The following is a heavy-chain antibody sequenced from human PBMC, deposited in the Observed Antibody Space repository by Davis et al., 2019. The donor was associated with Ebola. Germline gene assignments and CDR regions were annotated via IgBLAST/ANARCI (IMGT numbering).Heavy chain of an antibody. V-gene: IGHV5-51*01. CDR2: IYPRDSDT. Sequence: GESLKISCKASGYSFSTYWIGWVRQMPGKGLEWMGIIYPRDSDTRYSPSFQGQVTISADKSISTAYLQWSSLKASDTAMYYCARQVGVVTSPDFWGQGTLVTVSA. CDR1: GYSFSTYW. D-gene: IGHD4-23*01. J-gene: IGHJ4*02. CDR3: ARQVGVVTSPDF.